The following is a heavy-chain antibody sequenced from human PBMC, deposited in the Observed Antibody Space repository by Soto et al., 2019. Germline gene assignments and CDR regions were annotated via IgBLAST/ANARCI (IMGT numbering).Heavy chain of an antibody. J-gene: IGHJ4*02. CDR3: AGGRVADPGSY. CDR1: GFTFSDFY. CDR2: ISSSGSTK. Sequence: QVQLVESGGGLVKPGGSLRLSCAASGFTFSDFYMSWIRQAPGKGLEWVSYISSSGSTKYHADSVKGRFTIARDNVKNSLYLQMNSMRAEYTAVYYCAGGRVADPGSYWGQGTLVTVSS. V-gene: IGHV3-11*01. D-gene: IGHD1-26*01.